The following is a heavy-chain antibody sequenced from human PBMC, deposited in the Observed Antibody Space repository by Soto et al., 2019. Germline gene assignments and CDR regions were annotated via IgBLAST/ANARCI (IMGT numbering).Heavy chain of an antibody. Sequence: EVQLVQSAAEVKKPGESLKISCKGSGYRFSTYWIGWVRQMPGQGLEWMGIVFPADSNTRYSPSFQGQVTISADKSISTASLKWNSLQASYTAMYYCARHRLSTWDAFDLWGQGTMVTVSS. J-gene: IGHJ3*01. CDR3: ARHRLSTWDAFDL. CDR2: VFPADSNT. CDR1: GYRFSTYW. D-gene: IGHD2-2*01. V-gene: IGHV5-51*01.